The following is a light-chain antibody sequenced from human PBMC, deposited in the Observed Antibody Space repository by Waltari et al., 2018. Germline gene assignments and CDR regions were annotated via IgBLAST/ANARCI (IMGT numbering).Light chain of an antibody. Sequence: DIVMTQSPDSLAVSLGERATINCKSSQSVLYSSNNKNYLAWYQQKPGQPPKLLIYWASTRESGVPDRFSGSGSGTDFTLTISSLQAEDVAVYYCQQYYSMPLTFGGGIKVEIK. CDR2: WAS. CDR1: QSVLYSSNNKNY. V-gene: IGKV4-1*01. J-gene: IGKJ4*01. CDR3: QQYYSMPLT.